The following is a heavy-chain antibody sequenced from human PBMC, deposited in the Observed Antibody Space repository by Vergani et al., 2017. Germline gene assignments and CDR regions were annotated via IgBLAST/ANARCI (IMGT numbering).Heavy chain of an antibody. J-gene: IGHJ4*02. V-gene: IGHV3-30*18. CDR1: GFSFRGHG. CDR2: ISYDGDRR. D-gene: IGHD4-17*01. Sequence: QVHLVESGGGVVQPGRSLTLSCVASGFSFRGHGMHWVRQAPGKGLEWVAMISYDGDRRDYGDFAKGRFTISRDSSKTVYLQMNSLRADDTAVYYCAKDGRENSDYGYFDYWGQGTLATVSS. CDR3: AKDGRENSDYGYFDY.